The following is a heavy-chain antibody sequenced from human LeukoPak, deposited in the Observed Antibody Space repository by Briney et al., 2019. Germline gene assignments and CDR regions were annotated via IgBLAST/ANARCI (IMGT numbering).Heavy chain of an antibody. Sequence: QPGGSLRLSCAASGFSFSSYGMQWVRQAPGKGLEWVAFIRYDGSNTYYADSVKGRITISRDNSKNTLYLQMNSLRAEDTAVYYCAKETLTGGDRYFDLSGRGTLVTVSS. CDR1: GFSFSSYG. CDR2: IRYDGSNT. CDR3: AKETLTGGDRYFDL. D-gene: IGHD1-20*01. V-gene: IGHV3-30*02. J-gene: IGHJ2*01.